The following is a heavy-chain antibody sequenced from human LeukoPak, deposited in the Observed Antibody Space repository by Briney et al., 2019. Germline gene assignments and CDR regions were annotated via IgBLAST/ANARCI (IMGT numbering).Heavy chain of an antibody. Sequence: PSETLSLTCTVSGYSISSGYYWGWIRQPPGKGLEWIGSIYHSGSTYYNPSLKSRVTISVDTSKNQFSLKLSSVTAADTAVYYCARDIPNDYGETGPAFDIWGQGTMVTVSS. V-gene: IGHV4-38-2*02. CDR3: ARDIPNDYGETGPAFDI. D-gene: IGHD4-17*01. J-gene: IGHJ3*02. CDR2: IYHSGST. CDR1: GYSISSGYY.